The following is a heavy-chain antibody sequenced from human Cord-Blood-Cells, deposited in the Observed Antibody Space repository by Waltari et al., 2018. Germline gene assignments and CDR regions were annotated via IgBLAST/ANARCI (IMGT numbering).Heavy chain of an antibody. D-gene: IGHD6-19*01. CDR3: AREEVRGYSSGWYYYYYYGMDV. Sequence: QVQLVQSGAEVKMPGASVKVSCKASGYTFTGYYMHWVRQAPGQGLEWMGWINPNSGGTNYAQKFQGRVTMTRDTSISTAYMELSRLRSDDTAVYYCAREEVRGYSSGWYYYYYYGMDVWGQGTTVTVSS. CDR1: GYTFTGYY. V-gene: IGHV1-2*02. CDR2: INPNSGGT. J-gene: IGHJ6*02.